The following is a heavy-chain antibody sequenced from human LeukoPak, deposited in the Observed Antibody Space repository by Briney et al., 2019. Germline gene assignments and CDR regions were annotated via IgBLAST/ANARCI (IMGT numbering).Heavy chain of an antibody. CDR2: IYYSGST. D-gene: IGHD2-21*01. Sequence: SETLSLSCTVSGGPISSSSYHWGWVRQPPGKGLEWIGSIYYSGSTYYNPSLKSRVTISVDTSKNQFSLKLSSVTAADTAVYYCARQIIQYFCYMDVWGKGTTVTVSS. J-gene: IGHJ6*03. CDR1: GGPISSSSYH. V-gene: IGHV4-39*01. CDR3: ARQIIQYFCYMDV.